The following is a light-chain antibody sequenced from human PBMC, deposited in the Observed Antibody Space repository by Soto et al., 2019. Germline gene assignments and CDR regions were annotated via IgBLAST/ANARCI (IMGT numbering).Light chain of an antibody. J-gene: IGLJ2*01. V-gene: IGLV2-14*03. CDR3: TSWTTSTTMI. CDR1: SSDIGAYNF. Sequence: QSVLTQPASVSGSPGQSITISCTGTSSDIGAYNFVSWYQQHPGKAPKLMLYDVNTRPSGVSNRFSGSKSGNTASLTISGLQAEDEADYYCTSWTTSTTMIFGGGTKATVL. CDR2: DVN.